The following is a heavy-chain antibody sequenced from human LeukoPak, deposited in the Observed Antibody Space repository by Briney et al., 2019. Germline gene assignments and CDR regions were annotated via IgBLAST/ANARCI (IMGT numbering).Heavy chain of an antibody. Sequence: SVKVSCKASGGTFSSYAISWVRQAPGQGLEWMGGIIPIFGTANYAQKFQGRVTITADESTSTAYMELSSLRSEDTAVYYCARGRGTYYYDSSGYPTAHFADWGQGTLVTVSS. CDR1: GGTFSSYA. V-gene: IGHV1-69*13. CDR2: IIPIFGTA. J-gene: IGHJ4*02. D-gene: IGHD3-22*01. CDR3: ARGRGTYYYDSSGYPTAHFAD.